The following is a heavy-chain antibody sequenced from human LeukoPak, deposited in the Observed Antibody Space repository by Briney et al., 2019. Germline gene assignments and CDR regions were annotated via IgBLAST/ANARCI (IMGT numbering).Heavy chain of an antibody. D-gene: IGHD5-18*01. CDR2: IYYSGST. CDR3: ASSLLVDTAMVFFDY. J-gene: IGHJ4*02. CDR1: GGSISSGGYY. V-gene: IGHV4-31*03. Sequence: SETLSLTCTVSGGSISSGGYYWSWIRQHPGKGLEWIGYIYYSGSTYYNPSLKSRVTISVDTSKNQFSLKLSSVTAADSAVYYCASSLLVDTAMVFFDYWGQGTLVTVSP.